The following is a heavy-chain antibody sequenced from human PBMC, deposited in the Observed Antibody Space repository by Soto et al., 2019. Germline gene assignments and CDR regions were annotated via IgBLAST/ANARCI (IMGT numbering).Heavy chain of an antibody. J-gene: IGHJ3*02. D-gene: IGHD6-19*01. CDR2: ISSSGSTI. Sequence: GGSLRLSCAASGFTFSSYEMNWVRQAPGKGLEWVSYISSSGSTIYYADSVKGRFTISRDNAKNSLYLQMNSLRAEDTAVYYCARDPGDSEGGWGAFDHAFDIWGQGTMVTVS. CDR1: GFTFSSYE. CDR3: ARDPGDSEGGWGAFDHAFDI. V-gene: IGHV3-48*03.